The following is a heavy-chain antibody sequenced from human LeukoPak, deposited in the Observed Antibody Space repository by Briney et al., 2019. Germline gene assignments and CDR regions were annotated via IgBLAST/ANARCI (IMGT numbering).Heavy chain of an antibody. CDR1: GGSIRSYF. CDR2: IYTSHST. D-gene: IGHD6-19*01. CDR3: PRVNENSSAWYGGFDY. V-gene: IGHV4-4*07. Sequence: PSETLSLTFTVPGGSIRSYFWSWIRQPAGKGLEWIGRIYTSHSTIYNPSLKSRVPLSVDTSNNQLSLKRSSGTAADTAVYYWPRVNENSSAWYGGFDYWGQGTLGTVSS. J-gene: IGHJ4*02.